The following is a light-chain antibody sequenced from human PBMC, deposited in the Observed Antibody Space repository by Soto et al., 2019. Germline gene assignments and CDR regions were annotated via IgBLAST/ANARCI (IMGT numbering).Light chain of an antibody. CDR3: QQYYCTPYT. Sequence: DIVMTQSPDSLAVSLGERATINCKSSQSVLYSSNNKNYLAWYQQKPGQPPKLLIYWASTRESGVPDRFSGSGSGTDFTISISSLQIVDVAVYYCQQYYCTPYTFGQGTKLENK. CDR1: QSVLYSSNNKNY. J-gene: IGKJ2*01. V-gene: IGKV4-1*01. CDR2: WAS.